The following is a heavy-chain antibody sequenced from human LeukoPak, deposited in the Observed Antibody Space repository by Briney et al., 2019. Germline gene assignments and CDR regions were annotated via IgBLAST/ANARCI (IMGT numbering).Heavy chain of an antibody. CDR2: IYYSGST. V-gene: IGHV4-30-4*08. Sequence: PSQTLSLTCTVSGGSISSGDYYWSWIRQPPGKGLEWIGYIYYSGSTYYNPSLTSRVTISVDTSKNQFSLKLSSVTAADTAVYYCAREFDCSGGSCYRGWFDPWGQGTLVTVSS. D-gene: IGHD2-15*01. J-gene: IGHJ5*02. CDR3: AREFDCSGGSCYRGWFDP. CDR1: GGSISSGDYY.